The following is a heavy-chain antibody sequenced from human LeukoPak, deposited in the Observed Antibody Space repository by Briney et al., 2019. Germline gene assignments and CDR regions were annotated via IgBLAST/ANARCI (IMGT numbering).Heavy chain of an antibody. CDR2: INPNSGGT. J-gene: IGHJ4*02. CDR3: ARADCSGGSCWFDY. Sequence: VASVKVSCTASGYTFTGYYMHWVRQAPGQGLEWMGWINPNSGGTNYAQKFQGWVTMTRDTSISTAYMELSRLRSDDTAVYYCARADCSGGSCWFDYWGQGTLVTVSS. CDR1: GYTFTGYY. V-gene: IGHV1-2*04. D-gene: IGHD2-15*01.